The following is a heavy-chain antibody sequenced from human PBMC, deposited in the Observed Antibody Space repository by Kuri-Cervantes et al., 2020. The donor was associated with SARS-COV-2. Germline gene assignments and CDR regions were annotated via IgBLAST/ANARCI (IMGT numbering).Heavy chain of an antibody. V-gene: IGHV3-30-3*01. J-gene: IGHJ6*02. D-gene: IGHD6-6*01. CDR3: AKDLSYSSSPGYYYYYYGMDV. CDR2: ISYDGSNK. Sequence: GGSLRLSCAASGFTFSSYAMHWVRQAPGKGLEWVAVISYDGSNKYYADSVKGRFTISRDNSKNTLYLQMNSLRAEDTAVYYCAKDLSYSSSPGYYYYYYGMDVWGQGTTVTVSS. CDR1: GFTFSSYA.